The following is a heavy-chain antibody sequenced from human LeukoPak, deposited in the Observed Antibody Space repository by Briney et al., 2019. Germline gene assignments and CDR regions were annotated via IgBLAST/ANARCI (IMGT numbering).Heavy chain of an antibody. J-gene: IGHJ4*02. CDR3: ARGGLGRQWLVQGSYDY. Sequence: GALATVSPKPSAYTLSIYQINIVPHSTSPLPASFPWMTPNSGNTGYAQKFQGRVTMTSITSISTAYMELSSLRSEATAVYYCARGGLGRQWLVQGSYDYWGQGTLVTVSS. V-gene: IGHV1-8*01. D-gene: IGHD6-19*01. CDR1: AYTLSIYQ. CDR2: MTPNSGNT.